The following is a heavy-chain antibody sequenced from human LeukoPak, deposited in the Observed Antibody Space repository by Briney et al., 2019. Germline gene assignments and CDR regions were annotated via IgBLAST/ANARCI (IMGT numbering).Heavy chain of an antibody. V-gene: IGHV3-23*01. CDR2: ISGSGGST. CDR1: GFTFSSYA. Sequence: GGSLRLSCAASGFTFSSYAMSWVRQAPGKGLEWISAISGSGGSTYYADSVKGRFTISRDNSKNTLYLQMNSLRAEDTAVYYCAKYYGSGGKIDYWGQGTLVTVSS. CDR3: AKYYGSGGKIDY. J-gene: IGHJ4*02. D-gene: IGHD3-10*01.